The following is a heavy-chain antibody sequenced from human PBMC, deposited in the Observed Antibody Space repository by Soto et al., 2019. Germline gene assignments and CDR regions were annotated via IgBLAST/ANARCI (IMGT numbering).Heavy chain of an antibody. CDR2: INPSGGST. D-gene: IGHD2-2*01. CDR1: GYTFTSYY. V-gene: IGHV1-46*01. J-gene: IGHJ3*02. CDR3: ASVVAPADAFDI. Sequence: GASVKVSCKASGYTFTSYYMHWVRQAPGQGLEWMGIINPSGGSTSYAQKFQGRVTMTRDTSTSTVYMELSSLRSEDTAVYYCASVVAPADAFDIWGQGTMVTVSS.